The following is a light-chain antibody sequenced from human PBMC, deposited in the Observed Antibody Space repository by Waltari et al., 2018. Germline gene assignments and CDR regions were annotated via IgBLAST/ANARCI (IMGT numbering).Light chain of an antibody. Sequence: EIRLTQFPAIVYVSPGERVTLSCRASRSITENLAWFQQKPGQAPRLLSYGASSRATGIPARFTASGSGTEFTLTISSLQSEDFAVYFCQQYNPWPPITFGGGTRVENK. CDR3: QQYNPWPPIT. CDR1: RSITEN. CDR2: GAS. J-gene: IGKJ4*01. V-gene: IGKV3-15*01.